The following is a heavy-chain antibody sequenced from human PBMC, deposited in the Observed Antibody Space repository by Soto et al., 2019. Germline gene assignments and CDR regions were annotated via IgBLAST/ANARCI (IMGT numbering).Heavy chain of an antibody. D-gene: IGHD1-1*01. J-gene: IGHJ4*02. CDR1: GYTFTGYY. CDR2: INPNSGGT. V-gene: IGHV1-2*04. CDR3: TCGLGIRLCHGTRTFGN. Sequence: ASVKVSCKASGYTFTGYYMHWVRQAPGQGLEWMGWINPNSGGTNYAQKYQGWVTMTRDTSISTAYMELSRLRTDDTAVNYRTCGLGIRLCHGTRTFGNRGEGNLV.